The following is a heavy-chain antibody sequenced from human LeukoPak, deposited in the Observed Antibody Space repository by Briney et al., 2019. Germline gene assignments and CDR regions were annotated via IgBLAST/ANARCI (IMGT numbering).Heavy chain of an antibody. V-gene: IGHV4-61*02. CDR1: GGSISSGSYY. D-gene: IGHD1-1*01. CDR3: ARGTTATRGWFGP. Sequence: SQTLSLTCTVSGGSISSGSYYWSWIRQPAGKGLEWIGRIYTSGSTNYNPSLKSRVTISVDTSKNQFSLRLSSVTAADTAVYYCARGTTATRGWFGPWGQGTLVTVSS. CDR2: IYTSGST. J-gene: IGHJ5*02.